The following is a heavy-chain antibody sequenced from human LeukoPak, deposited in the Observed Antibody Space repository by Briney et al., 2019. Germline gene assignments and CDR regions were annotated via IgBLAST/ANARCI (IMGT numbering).Heavy chain of an antibody. CDR3: AKHDVVVVAATDNWFDP. CDR2: ISGSGGST. Sequence: GGSLRLSCAASGFTFSSYAMSWVRQAPGKGLEWVSAISGSGGSTYYADSVKGRFTISRDNSKNTLYLQMNSLRAEDTAVYYCAKHDVVVVAATDNWFDPWGQGTLVTVSS. D-gene: IGHD2-15*01. J-gene: IGHJ5*02. V-gene: IGHV3-23*01. CDR1: GFTFSSYA.